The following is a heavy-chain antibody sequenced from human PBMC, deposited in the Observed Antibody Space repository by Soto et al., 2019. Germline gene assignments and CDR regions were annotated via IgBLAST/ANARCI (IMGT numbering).Heavy chain of an antibody. Sequence: EVQLLESGGGLVQPGGSLRLSCAASGFTFSSYAMSWVRQAPGKGLEWVSAISGSGGSTYYADSVKGRFTISRDNSKNTLYLQMNSLRAEDTAVYYCAKDRNPLVATIRPNDYWGQGTLVTVSS. V-gene: IGHV3-23*01. CDR2: ISGSGGST. CDR3: AKDRNPLVATIRPNDY. CDR1: GFTFSSYA. D-gene: IGHD5-12*01. J-gene: IGHJ4*02.